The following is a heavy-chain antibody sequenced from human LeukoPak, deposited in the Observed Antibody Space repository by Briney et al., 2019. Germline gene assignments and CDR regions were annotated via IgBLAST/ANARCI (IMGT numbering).Heavy chain of an antibody. Sequence: PGGSLRPSCAASGFTVSSNYMSWVRQAPGKGLEWVSVIYSGGNTYYADSVKGRFTISRDNSKNTLYLQMNSLRAEDTAVYYCARDRRHLVVGGYFDYWGQGTLVTVSS. CDR2: IYSGGNT. V-gene: IGHV3-53*01. J-gene: IGHJ4*02. D-gene: IGHD3-22*01. CDR1: GFTVSSNY. CDR3: ARDRRHLVVGGYFDY.